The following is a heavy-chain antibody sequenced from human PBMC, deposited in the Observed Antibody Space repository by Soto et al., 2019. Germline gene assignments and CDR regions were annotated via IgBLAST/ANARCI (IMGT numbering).Heavy chain of an antibody. Sequence: GALRLSCAGSGFTLGSDSMNWVRQPPGKGREWVSYISSSSSTTYYADSVKGRFAISRGNAKNSLYLQMNSLRAKDTAGYYCVRRPTSTRPFRDQATFLTVS. V-gene: IGHV3-48*01. CDR1: GFTLGSDS. CDR3: VRRPTSTRPF. D-gene: IGHD2-2*01. J-gene: IGHJ4*02. CDR2: ISSSSSTT.